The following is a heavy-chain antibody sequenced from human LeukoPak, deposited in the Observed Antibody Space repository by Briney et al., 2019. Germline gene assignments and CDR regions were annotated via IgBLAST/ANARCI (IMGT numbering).Heavy chain of an antibody. Sequence: SETLSLTCTVSGGSISSYYWSWIRQPPGKGLEWIGYIYSSGSTNYNPSLKSRITISVDTSKNQFSLKLSSVTAADAAVYYCARFAYCGGHCWYYFDYWGQGSLVTVSS. J-gene: IGHJ4*02. CDR2: IYSSGST. D-gene: IGHD2-21*02. CDR3: ARFAYCGGHCWYYFDY. CDR1: GGSISSYY. V-gene: IGHV4-59*01.